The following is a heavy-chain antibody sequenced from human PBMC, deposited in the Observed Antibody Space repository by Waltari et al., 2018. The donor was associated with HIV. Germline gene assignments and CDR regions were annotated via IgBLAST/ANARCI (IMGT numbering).Heavy chain of an antibody. Sequence: QVQLRESGPGLVKPSGTLSLFCTVSGGPTRGFYYSWVRTAAGKGPGWIRRIYAVGATDLRPSLQGRITMSIDTSNDQVALKRRSVTGADTAVYYWSRENLNYDLWSASLDHPLYYCYGIDVWGQGTTVTVSS. CDR3: SRENLNYDLWSASLDHPLYYCYGIDV. CDR1: GGPTRGFY. J-gene: IGHJ6*02. D-gene: IGHD3-3*01. V-gene: IGHV4-4*07. CDR2: IYAVGAT.